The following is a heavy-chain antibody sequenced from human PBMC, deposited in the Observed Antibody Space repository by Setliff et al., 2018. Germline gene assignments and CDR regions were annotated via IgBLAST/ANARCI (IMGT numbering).Heavy chain of an antibody. CDR1: GFSFGIYE. CDR2: ITSSGSAT. Sequence: GGSLRLSCAASGFSFGIYEMHWFRQAPGEGLQWVSYITSSGSATTYADSVKGRFIISRDNAKNSLYLQMSSLRTDDTALYYCATARRGYQYGSGSLFDDWGQGTLVTVSS. V-gene: IGHV3-48*03. D-gene: IGHD3-10*01. CDR3: ATARRGYQYGSGSLFDD. J-gene: IGHJ4*02.